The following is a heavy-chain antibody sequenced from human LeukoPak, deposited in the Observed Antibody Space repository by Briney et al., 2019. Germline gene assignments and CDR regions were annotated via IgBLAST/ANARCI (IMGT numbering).Heavy chain of an antibody. CDR2: IYYSGST. CDR3: ARSDTAMDI. CDR1: GGSISSSSYY. Sequence: NTSETLSLTCTVSGGSISSSSYYWGWIRQPPGKGLEWIGGIYYSGSTYYNPSLKSRVTISVDTSKNQFSLKLSSVTAADTAVYYCARSDTAMDIWGQGTLVTVSS. D-gene: IGHD5-18*01. J-gene: IGHJ4*02. V-gene: IGHV4-39*07.